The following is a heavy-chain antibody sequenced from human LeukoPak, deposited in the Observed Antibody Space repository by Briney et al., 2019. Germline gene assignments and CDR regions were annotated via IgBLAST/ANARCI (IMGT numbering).Heavy chain of an antibody. J-gene: IGHJ4*02. CDR1: GFTFSSYG. V-gene: IGHV3-21*01. D-gene: IGHD6-6*01. CDR3: ARSYSSSRGTFDY. CDR2: ITSSSSYI. Sequence: GGSLRLSCAASGFTFSSYGMNWVRQAPGKGLEWVSSITSSSSYIYYADSVKGRFTVSRDNAKNSLYLQMNSLRAEDTAVYYCARSYSSSRGTFDYWGQGTLVTVSS.